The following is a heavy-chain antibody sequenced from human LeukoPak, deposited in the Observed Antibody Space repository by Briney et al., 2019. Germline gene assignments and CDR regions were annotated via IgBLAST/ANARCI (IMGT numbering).Heavy chain of an antibody. CDR2: INPNSGGT. V-gene: IGHV1-2*02. D-gene: IGHD6-13*01. CDR3: ARRSGNWYSSSWYFDY. Sequence: ASVKVSCKASGYTFTGYYMHRVRQAPGQGLEWMGWINPNSGGTNYAQKFQGRVTMTRDTSISTAYMELSRLRSDDTAVYYCARRSGNWYSSSWYFDYWGQGTLVTVSS. CDR1: GYTFTGYY. J-gene: IGHJ4*02.